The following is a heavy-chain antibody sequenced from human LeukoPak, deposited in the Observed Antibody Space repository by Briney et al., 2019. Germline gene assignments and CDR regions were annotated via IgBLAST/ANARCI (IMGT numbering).Heavy chain of an antibody. V-gene: IGHV3-23*01. D-gene: IGHD2-2*01. Sequence: PGGSLRLSCAASGFTFGSYAMSWVRQPPGKGLEGVTTISGSGGSTHYADSLKGRFTISTNNSKNPLYLQMNSPRVENTALYYCAKESVQAAPLYGVDGWGQGPQVTVSS. CDR3: AKESVQAAPLYGVDG. CDR1: GFTFGSYA. J-gene: IGHJ4*02. CDR2: ISGSGGST.